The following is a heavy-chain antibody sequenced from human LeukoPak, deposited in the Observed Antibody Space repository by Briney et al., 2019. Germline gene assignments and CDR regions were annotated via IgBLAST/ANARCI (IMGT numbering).Heavy chain of an antibody. Sequence: GGSLRLSCAASGFTFSSYAMHWVRQAPGKGLEWVAVISYDGSNKYYADSVKGRFTISRDNSKNTLYLQMNSLRAEDTAVYYCARDPGTNSQYYFDYWGQGTLVTVSS. J-gene: IGHJ4*02. D-gene: IGHD1-7*01. CDR3: ARDPGTNSQYYFDY. V-gene: IGHV3-30-3*01. CDR1: GFTFSSYA. CDR2: ISYDGSNK.